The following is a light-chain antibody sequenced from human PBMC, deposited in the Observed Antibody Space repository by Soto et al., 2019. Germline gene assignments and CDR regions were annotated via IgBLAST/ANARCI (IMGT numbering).Light chain of an antibody. J-gene: IGKJ4*01. Sequence: EIVMTQSPVTLSVSPGERATLSCRASHDVSSRLAWYQQKPGQAPRLLIYDASTRATGLPARFSGSGSGTEFTLTISSLQSEDFAVYYCQHYTNWPLTFGGGTKVELK. CDR1: HDVSSR. V-gene: IGKV3-15*01. CDR3: QHYTNWPLT. CDR2: DAS.